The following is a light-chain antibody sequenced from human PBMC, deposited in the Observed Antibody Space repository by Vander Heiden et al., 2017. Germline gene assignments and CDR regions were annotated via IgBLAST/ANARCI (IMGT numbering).Light chain of an antibody. CDR3: VLYMGSGIWV. CDR2: STN. CDR1: PSLVPTSSY. J-gene: IGLJ3*02. Sequence: QTVVHQATSFSVSPARTVTLTCGLTPSLVPTSSYPSWYPQTHGQAPRTLIYSTNTRSSGVPGRFSGSILGNKAALTITGAQADDESDYCCVLYMGSGIWVFGGGTKLTVL. V-gene: IGLV8-61*01.